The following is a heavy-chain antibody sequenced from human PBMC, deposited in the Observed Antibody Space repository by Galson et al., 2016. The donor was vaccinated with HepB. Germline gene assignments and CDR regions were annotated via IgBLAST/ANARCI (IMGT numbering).Heavy chain of an antibody. D-gene: IGHD6-6*01. J-gene: IGHJ6*02. V-gene: IGHV3-74*01. Sequence: SCAASGLTFRSFPIHWVRQAPGKGLVWVSRIYTDGSVTSYADSVKGRLTISRDNAKHTVYLQMTSLRGEVTAMYYCARGSSHGLDVWGQGTTVTVSS. CDR3: ARGSSHGLDV. CDR2: IYTDGSVT. CDR1: GLTFRSFP.